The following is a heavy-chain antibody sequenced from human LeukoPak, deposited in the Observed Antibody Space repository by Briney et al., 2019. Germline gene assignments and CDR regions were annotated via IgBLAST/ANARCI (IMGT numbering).Heavy chain of an antibody. CDR2: IYHSGST. CDR1: GGSISSYY. J-gene: IGHJ3*02. V-gene: IGHV4-59*12. D-gene: IGHD2-21*02. CDR3: ARDLYCGGDCYGGGAFDI. Sequence: PSETLSLTCTVSGGSISSYYWSWIRQPPGKGLEWIGYIYHSGSTYYNPSLKSRVTISVDRSKNQFSLKLSSVTAADTAVYYCARDLYCGGDCYGGGAFDIWGQGTMVTVSS.